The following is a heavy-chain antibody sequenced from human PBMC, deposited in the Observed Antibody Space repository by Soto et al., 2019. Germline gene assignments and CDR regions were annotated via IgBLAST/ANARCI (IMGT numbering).Heavy chain of an antibody. D-gene: IGHD2-21*02. CDR2: VNPSGGHT. V-gene: IGHV1-46*01. CDR1: GDTFTDYY. J-gene: IGHJ4*02. Sequence: QVQLMQSGAEVKKPGASVKVSCKASGDTFTDYYIHWVRQAPGQGLEWMGTVNPSGGHTTYAQHFLGRVTVTRATSTSTLSMELTRLTSDDTAIYYCARGGHVVVVTAALDYWGQGTLVTVSS. CDR3: ARGGHVVVVTAALDY.